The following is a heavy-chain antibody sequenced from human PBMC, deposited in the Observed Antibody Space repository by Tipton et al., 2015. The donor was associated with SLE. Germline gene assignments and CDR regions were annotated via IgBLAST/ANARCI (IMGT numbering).Heavy chain of an antibody. V-gene: IGHV4-39*07. Sequence: TLSLTCTVSGGSISSSRYPWGWIRQPPGKGLEWIGSIYYSGSTYYHPSLKSRVTISVDTSKNHFSLKLRSVTAADTAVYYCATDYYDILTGWGPLHYWGQGTLVTVSS. D-gene: IGHD3-9*01. CDR1: GGSISSSRYP. CDR3: ATDYYDILTGWGPLHY. J-gene: IGHJ4*02. CDR2: IYYSGST.